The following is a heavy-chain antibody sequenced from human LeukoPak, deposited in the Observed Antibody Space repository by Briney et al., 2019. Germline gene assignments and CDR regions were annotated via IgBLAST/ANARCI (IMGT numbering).Heavy chain of an antibody. CDR2: IIPIFGTA. D-gene: IGHD3-3*01. Sequence: ASVKVSCKASGGTFSSYAISWARQAPGQGLEWMGRIIPIFGTANYAQKFQGRVTITTDESTSTAYMELSSLRSEDTAVYYCARDQDYDFWSGSDYWGQGTLVTVSS. CDR3: ARDQDYDFWSGSDY. CDR1: GGTFSSYA. J-gene: IGHJ4*02. V-gene: IGHV1-69*05.